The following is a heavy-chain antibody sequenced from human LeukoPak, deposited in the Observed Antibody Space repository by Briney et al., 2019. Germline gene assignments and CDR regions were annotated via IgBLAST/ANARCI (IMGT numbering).Heavy chain of an antibody. J-gene: IGHJ4*02. D-gene: IGHD2-15*01. CDR1: GLTLSGVW. CDR3: SQGSGQYFHY. CDR2: IRSKTAGGTT. Sequence: GGSLRLSCAVSGLTLSGVWMNWVRQAPGKGLEWVGRIRSKTAGGTTDFAAPVKGRFTILRDDSENTVYLQVNSLTTEDTAYYCSQGSGQYFHYWGQGTLVTVSS. V-gene: IGHV3-15*07.